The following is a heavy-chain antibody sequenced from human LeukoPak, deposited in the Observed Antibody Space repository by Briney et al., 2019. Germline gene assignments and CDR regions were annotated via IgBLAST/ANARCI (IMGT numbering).Heavy chain of an antibody. CDR3: ATRLDYYDSSGYYIVDAFDI. CDR1: GGSISSGGYS. V-gene: IGHV4-30-2*01. Sequence: TLSLTCAVSGGSISSGGYSWSWIRQPPGKGLEWIGYIYHSGSTYYNPSLKSRVTISVDRSKNQFSLKLSSVTAADTAVYYCATRLDYYDSSGYYIVDAFDIWGQGTMVTVSS. CDR2: IYHSGST. J-gene: IGHJ3*02. D-gene: IGHD3-22*01.